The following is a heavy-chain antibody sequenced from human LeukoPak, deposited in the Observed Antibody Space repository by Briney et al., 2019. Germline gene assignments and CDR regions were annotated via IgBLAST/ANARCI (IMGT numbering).Heavy chain of an antibody. CDR2: NYYSGTT. D-gene: IGHD2-15*01. V-gene: IGHV4-39*01. J-gene: IGHJ6*03. CDR3: ARQISDYYYYYMDV. CDR1: GGSISSSNYY. Sequence: KPSETLSLTCTVSGGSISSSNYYWGWIRQPPGKGLEWIGTNYYSGTTYYNPSLESRVTIFEDTSKNQFSLMLTSVTAADTAVYYCARQISDYYYYYMDVWGKGTTVTVSS.